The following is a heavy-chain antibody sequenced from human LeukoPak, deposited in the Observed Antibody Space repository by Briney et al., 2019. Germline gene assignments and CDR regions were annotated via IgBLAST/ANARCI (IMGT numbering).Heavy chain of an antibody. CDR3: ARGKLSFDY. CDR2: INHSGST. J-gene: IGHJ4*02. CDR1: GGSFSGYY. V-gene: IGHV4-34*01. D-gene: IGHD2/OR15-2a*01. Sequence: SETLSLTCAVYGGSFSGYYWSWIRRPPGKGLEWIGEINHSGSTNYNPSLKSRVTISVDTSKNQFSLKLSSVTAADTAVYYCARGKLSFDYWGQGTLVTVSS.